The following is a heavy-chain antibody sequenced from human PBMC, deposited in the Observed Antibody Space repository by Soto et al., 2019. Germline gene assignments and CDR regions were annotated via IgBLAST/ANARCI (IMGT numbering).Heavy chain of an antibody. J-gene: IGHJ4*02. CDR2: ISSSSGYT. Sequence: QVQLVESGGGLVKPGGSLRLSCVASGFTFNDYYMSWIRQAPGKGLEWVSYISSSSGYTNYADSVKGRFTISRDNARNSLYRQMNGLRAEDTAVYSCARGGTTVTDFWGQGTLVTVSS. CDR3: ARGGTTVTDF. V-gene: IGHV3-11*06. D-gene: IGHD4-17*01. CDR1: GFTFNDYY.